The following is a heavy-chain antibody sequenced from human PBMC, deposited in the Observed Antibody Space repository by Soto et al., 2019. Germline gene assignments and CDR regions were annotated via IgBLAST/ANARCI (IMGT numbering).Heavy chain of an antibody. D-gene: IGHD2-21*02. CDR2: IWYDGSNK. Sequence: QVQLVESGGVVVQPGRSLRLSCAASGFTFSSYGMHWVRQAPGKGLEWVAVIWYDGSNKYYGDSVKGRFTISRDNSKNTLYLQMNSLRAEDTAMYYCARYGGHSLDYWGQGTLVTVSS. V-gene: IGHV3-33*01. J-gene: IGHJ4*02. CDR3: ARYGGHSLDY. CDR1: GFTFSSYG.